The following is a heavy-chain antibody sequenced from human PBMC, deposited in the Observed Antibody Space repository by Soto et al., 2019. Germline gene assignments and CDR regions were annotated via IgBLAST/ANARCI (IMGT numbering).Heavy chain of an antibody. CDR1: GGSIGSYY. D-gene: IGHD3-9*01. CDR3: ARVGERWQYFDWFYYFDS. Sequence: SETLSLTCTVSGGSIGSYYWSWIRQPPGKGLEWIGYVYYSGSSTSNPSLKSRVTMSADTSKNQLSLKVRSVTAADTAVYYCARVGERWQYFDWFYYFDSWGQGALVTVSS. CDR2: VYYSGSS. J-gene: IGHJ4*02. V-gene: IGHV4-59*01.